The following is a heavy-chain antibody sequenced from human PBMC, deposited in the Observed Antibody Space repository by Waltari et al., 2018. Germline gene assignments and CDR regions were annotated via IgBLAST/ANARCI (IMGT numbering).Heavy chain of an antibody. D-gene: IGHD2-21*01. J-gene: IGHJ4*02. CDR2: LNYGGST. CDR1: GGSISSSIYF. Sequence: QLQLQESGQGLVKPSETLSLTCTVPGGSISSSIYFWGWIRQPPGKGLEWIGSLNYGGSTYYNASLRSRVTISLDTSKNQFSLKVNSVTAADTAVYYCARHEAYTTRDYWGQGTLVTVSS. V-gene: IGHV4-39*01. CDR3: ARHEAYTTRDY.